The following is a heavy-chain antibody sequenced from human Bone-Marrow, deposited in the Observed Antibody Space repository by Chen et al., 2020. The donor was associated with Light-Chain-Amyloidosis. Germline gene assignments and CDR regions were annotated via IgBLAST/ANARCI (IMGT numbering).Heavy chain of an antibody. J-gene: IGHJ4*02. D-gene: IGHD5-12*01. Sequence: IGWVHQMPGKGLEWMGVIYPDDSDARYSPSFEGQVTISADKSITTAYLQWRSLKASDTAMYYCARRRDGYNFDYWGQGTLVTVSS. V-gene: IGHV5-51*07. CDR2: IYPDDSDA. CDR3: ARRRDGYNFDY.